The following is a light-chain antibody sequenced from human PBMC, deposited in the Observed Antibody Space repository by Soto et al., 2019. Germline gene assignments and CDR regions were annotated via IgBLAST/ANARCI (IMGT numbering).Light chain of an antibody. CDR2: DAS. CDR1: QSVGSD. CDR3: QQFSSYPLT. Sequence: EIVMTQSPATLSVSPGEKATLSCMASQSVGSDLAWYQQKHGHAPRLLIYDASSRATGIPDRFSGGGSGTDFTLTISRLEPEDFAVYYCQQFSSYPLTFGGGTKVDIK. V-gene: IGKV3-20*01. J-gene: IGKJ4*01.